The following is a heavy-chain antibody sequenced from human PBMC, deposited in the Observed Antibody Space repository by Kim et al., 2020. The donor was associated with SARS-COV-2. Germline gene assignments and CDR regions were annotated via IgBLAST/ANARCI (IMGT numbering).Heavy chain of an antibody. CDR3: AKAAAGSWGYFDY. Sequence: YADSVKGRFTISRDNSKNTLYLQMNSLRAEDTAVYYCAKAAAGSWGYFDYWGQGTLVTVSS. D-gene: IGHD6-13*01. J-gene: IGHJ4*02. V-gene: IGHV3-30*02.